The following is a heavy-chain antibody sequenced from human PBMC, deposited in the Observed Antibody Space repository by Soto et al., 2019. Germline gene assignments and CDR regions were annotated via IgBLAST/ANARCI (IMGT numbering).Heavy chain of an antibody. CDR3: ARDQPWGGQGHNPNNWFDP. D-gene: IGHD3-16*01. Sequence: ESVGGVVPPERSLRLSCTASGFTFSRYAMHWVRQAPGKGLEWVAVISYDGKNKYYAESVKGRFTISRDNSNNTLNLQMDSLKPDDTAIYYCARDQPWGGQGHNPNNWFDPWGQGTLVSVSS. CDR1: GFTFSRYA. V-gene: IGHV3-30*04. J-gene: IGHJ5*02. CDR2: ISYDGKNK.